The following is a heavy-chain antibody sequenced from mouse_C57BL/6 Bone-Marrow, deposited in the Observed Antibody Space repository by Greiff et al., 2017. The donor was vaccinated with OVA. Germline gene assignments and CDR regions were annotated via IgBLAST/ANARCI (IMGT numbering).Heavy chain of an antibody. CDR2: IRNKANGYTT. V-gene: IGHV7-3*01. J-gene: IGHJ2*01. CDR1: GFTFTDYY. CDR3: ARSAYYSNHDY. D-gene: IGHD2-5*01. Sequence: EVQLVESGGGLVQPGGSLSLSCAASGFTFTDYYMSWVRQPPGKALEWLGFIRNKANGYTTEYSASVKGRFTISRDNSQSILYLQMNALRAEDSATYYCARSAYYSNHDYWGQGTTLTVSS.